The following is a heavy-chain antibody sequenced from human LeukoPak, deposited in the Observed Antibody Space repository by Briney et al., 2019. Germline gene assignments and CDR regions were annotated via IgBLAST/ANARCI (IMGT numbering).Heavy chain of an antibody. CDR1: GYSISSGYY. CDR2: IYHSGST. Sequence: SETLSLTCAVSGYSISSGYYWGWIRQPPGKGLEWIGSIYHSGSTYYNPSLKSRVTISVDTSKNQFSLKLSSVTAADTAVYYSARHIVGATAFDIWGQGTMVTVSS. D-gene: IGHD1-26*01. J-gene: IGHJ3*02. CDR3: ARHIVGATAFDI. V-gene: IGHV4-38-2*01.